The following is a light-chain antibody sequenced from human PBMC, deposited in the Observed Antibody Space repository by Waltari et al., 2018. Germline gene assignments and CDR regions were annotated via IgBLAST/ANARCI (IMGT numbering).Light chain of an antibody. J-gene: IGLJ2*01. V-gene: IGLV2-14*03. CDR2: DVS. CDR1: SSDVGGYNH. CDR3: SSYISSSTLEL. Sequence: QSDLTQPASVSGSPGQSITIPCTGTSSDVGGYNHVSWYQQHPGKAPKLMIYDVSNRPSGVSNRFSGSKSGNTASLTISGLQAEDEADYYCSSYISSSTLELFGGGTSLTVL.